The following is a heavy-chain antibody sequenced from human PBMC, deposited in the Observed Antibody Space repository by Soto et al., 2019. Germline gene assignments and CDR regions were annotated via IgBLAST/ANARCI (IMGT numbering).Heavy chain of an antibody. J-gene: IGHJ3*02. Sequence: PSETLSLTCTVSGGSISSYYWSWIRQPPGKGLEWIGYIYYSGSTNYNPSLKSRVTISVDTSKNQFSLKLSSVTAADTAVYYCARHGTLRRGAFEIWGQGTMVTVSS. CDR2: IYYSGST. CDR3: ARHGTLRRGAFEI. D-gene: IGHD4-17*01. V-gene: IGHV4-59*08. CDR1: GGSISSYY.